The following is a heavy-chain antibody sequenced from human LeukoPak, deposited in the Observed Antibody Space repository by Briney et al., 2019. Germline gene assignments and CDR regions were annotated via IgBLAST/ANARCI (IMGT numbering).Heavy chain of an antibody. CDR1: GGSISSSSYY. CDR2: ICYSGRT. V-gene: IGHV4-39*07. D-gene: IGHD4-17*01. CDR3: ARVPTVTFFDY. J-gene: IGHJ4*02. Sequence: SETLPLTCTVSGGSISSSSYYWGWIRQPPGTGLEWIGTICYSGRTHYNPSLKSRVTISVDPSKNQFSLKLSSVTAADTAVYYCARVPTVTFFDYWGQGTLVTVSS.